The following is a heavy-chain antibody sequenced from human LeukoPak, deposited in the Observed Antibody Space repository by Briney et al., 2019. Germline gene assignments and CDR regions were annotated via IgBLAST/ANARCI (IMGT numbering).Heavy chain of an antibody. CDR2: ISSSSSYI. D-gene: IGHD2-2*01. Sequence: XXRLSCAXSGFTFSSYSMNWVRQAPGKGLEWXSSISSSSSYIYYADSVKGRFTISRDNAKNSLYLQMNSLRAEDTAVYYCARDQQGYCSSTSCLEDYWGQGTLVTVSS. J-gene: IGHJ4*02. CDR3: ARDQQGYCSSTSCLEDY. V-gene: IGHV3-21*01. CDR1: GFTFSSYS.